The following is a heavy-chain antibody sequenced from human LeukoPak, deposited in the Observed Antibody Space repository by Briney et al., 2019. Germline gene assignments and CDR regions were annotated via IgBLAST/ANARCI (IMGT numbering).Heavy chain of an antibody. Sequence: SVKVSCKASGGTFSSYAISWVRQAPGQGLEWMGGIIPIFGTANYAQKFQGRVTITADESTSTAYMELSSLRSEDTAVYYCARVGQGVVVPAAIPYYFDYWGQGTLVTVSS. J-gene: IGHJ4*02. CDR1: GGTFSSYA. V-gene: IGHV1-69*13. CDR2: IIPIFGTA. CDR3: ARVGQGVVVPAAIPYYFDY. D-gene: IGHD2-2*02.